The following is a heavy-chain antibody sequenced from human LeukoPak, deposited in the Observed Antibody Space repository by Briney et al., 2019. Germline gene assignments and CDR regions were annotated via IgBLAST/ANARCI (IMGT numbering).Heavy chain of an antibody. V-gene: IGHV3-23*01. CDR2: FFCSGGST. CDR1: GVPFCSHA. Sequence: GGAPRIFCAAPGVPFCSHAMFWGRQGPGEGLGGGSSFFCSGGSTHYADSVKGRFTISRDNSKNTVYLQMNSLRAEDTAVYYCAKTTTGYSSGRFPGWPVDYWGQGTLVTVSS. J-gene: IGHJ4*02. D-gene: IGHD6-19*01. CDR3: AKTTTGYSSGRFPGWPVDY.